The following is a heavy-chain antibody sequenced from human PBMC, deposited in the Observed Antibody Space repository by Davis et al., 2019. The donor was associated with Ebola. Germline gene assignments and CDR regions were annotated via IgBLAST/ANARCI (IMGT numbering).Heavy chain of an antibody. CDR1: GFAFSTYW. V-gene: IGHV3-74*03. Sequence: PGGSLRLSCFASGFAFSTYWMHWVRQGPGKGLEWVSRINNDGRSPTYADSVTGRCTVSRDNTKETLYLQMNSLRVDDTAVYYCVRVPYCGADCYSSNAFDIWGQGTMVTVSS. CDR2: INNDGRSP. J-gene: IGHJ3*02. D-gene: IGHD2-21*01. CDR3: VRVPYCGADCYSSNAFDI.